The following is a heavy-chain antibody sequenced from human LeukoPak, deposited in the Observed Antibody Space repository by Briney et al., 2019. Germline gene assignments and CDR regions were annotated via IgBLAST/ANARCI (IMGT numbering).Heavy chain of an antibody. D-gene: IGHD3-3*01. V-gene: IGHV1-2*02. CDR1: GYTFTSYD. CDR3: ARADYDFWSGYWGAFDY. CDR2: INPNSGGT. J-gene: IGHJ4*02. Sequence: ASVKVSCKASGYTFTSYDINWVRQAPGQGLEWMGWINPNSGGTNYAQKFQGRVTMTRDTSISTAYMELSRLRSDDTAVYYCARADYDFWSGYWGAFDYWGQGTLVTVSS.